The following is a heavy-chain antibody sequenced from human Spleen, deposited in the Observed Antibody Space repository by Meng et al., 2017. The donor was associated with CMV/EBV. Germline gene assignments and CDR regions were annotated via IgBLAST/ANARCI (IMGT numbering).Heavy chain of an antibody. J-gene: IGHJ5*02. CDR1: GGTFSTYA. V-gene: IGHV1-69*12. CDR3: ARALSSSTGGWFDP. Sequence: QVQLVQSGAEVNKPGSSVKVSCKASGGTFSTYAISWVRQAPGQGLEWMGGIIPIFGTTNYAQRFQGRVTLIADESTSTVYMELSSLRSEDTALYYCARALSSSTGGWFDPWGQGTLVTVSS. CDR2: IIPIFGTT. D-gene: IGHD6-6*01.